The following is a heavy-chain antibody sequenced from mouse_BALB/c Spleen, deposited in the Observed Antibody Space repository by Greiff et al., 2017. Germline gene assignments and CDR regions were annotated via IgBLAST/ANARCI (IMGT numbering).Heavy chain of an antibody. D-gene: IGHD2-3*01. CDR1: GFNIKDTY. J-gene: IGHJ3*01. CDR3: ALYDGYYGWFAY. CDR2: IDPANGNT. V-gene: IGHV14-3*02. Sequence: EVKLVESGAELVKPGASVKLSCTASGFNIKDTYMHWVKQRPEQGLEWIGRIDPANGNTKYDPKFQGKATITADTSSNTAYLQLSSLTSEDTAVYYCALYDGYYGWFAYWGQGTLVTVSA.